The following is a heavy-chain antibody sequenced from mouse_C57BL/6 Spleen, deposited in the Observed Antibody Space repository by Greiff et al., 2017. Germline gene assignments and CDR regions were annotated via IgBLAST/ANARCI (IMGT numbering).Heavy chain of an antibody. CDR1: GYTFTSYW. CDR3: ATTVVATRVDY. D-gene: IGHD1-1*01. J-gene: IGHJ2*01. Sequence: QVQLQQPGAELVKPGASVKLSCKASGYTFTSYWMHWVKQRPGQGLEWIGMIHPNSGSTNYNEKFKSKATLTVDKSSRAAYMQLRSRTSEDSAVYYCATTVVATRVDYWGQGTTLTVSS. V-gene: IGHV1-64*01. CDR2: IHPNSGST.